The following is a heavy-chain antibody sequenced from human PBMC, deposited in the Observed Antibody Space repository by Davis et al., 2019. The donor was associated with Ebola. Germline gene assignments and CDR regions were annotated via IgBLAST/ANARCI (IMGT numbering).Heavy chain of an antibody. Sequence: PGGSLRLSCAASGFTFSSYDMHWVRQATGKGLEWVSAIGTAGDTYYPGSVKGRFTISRENAKNSLYLQMNSLRAGDTAVYYCARAVDTAMVILGDWYFDLWGRGTLVTVSS. V-gene: IGHV3-13*01. CDR1: GFTFSSYD. D-gene: IGHD5-18*01. J-gene: IGHJ2*01. CDR2: IGTAGDT. CDR3: ARAVDTAMVILGDWYFDL.